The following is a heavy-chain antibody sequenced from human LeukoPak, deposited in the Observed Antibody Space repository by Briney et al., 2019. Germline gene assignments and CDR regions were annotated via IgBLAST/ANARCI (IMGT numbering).Heavy chain of an antibody. CDR3: ARDLEGIDSRSWYSYYYMDV. V-gene: IGHV4-38-2*02. D-gene: IGHD6-13*01. CDR2: IYHSGST. CDR1: GYSISSGYY. J-gene: IGHJ6*03. Sequence: SETLSLTCAVSGYSISSGYYWGWIRQPPGKGLEWIGSIYHSGSTYYNPSLKSRVTMSVDTSKNQFSLKLTSVTAADTAVYYCARDLEGIDSRSWYSYYYMDVWGKGTTVTVSS.